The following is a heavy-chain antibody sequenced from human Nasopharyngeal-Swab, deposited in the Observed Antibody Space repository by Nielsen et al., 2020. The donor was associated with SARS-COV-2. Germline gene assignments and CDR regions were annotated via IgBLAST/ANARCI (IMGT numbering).Heavy chain of an antibody. J-gene: IGHJ4*02. CDR2: IYPGDSDT. V-gene: IGHV5-51*01. D-gene: IGHD6-6*01. Sequence: VRQMPGKGLEWMGIIYPGDSDTRYSPSFQGQVTISADKSISTAYLQWSSLKASDTAMYYCARPQGIAARHFFDYWGQGTLVTVSS. CDR3: ARPQGIAARHFFDY.